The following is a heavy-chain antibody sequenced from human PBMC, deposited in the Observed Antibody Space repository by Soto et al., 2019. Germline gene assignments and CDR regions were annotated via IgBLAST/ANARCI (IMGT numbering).Heavy chain of an antibody. J-gene: IGHJ4*02. CDR3: ANLSSVRGGYSYGSGSDY. Sequence: GASVKVSCKASGGTFSSYAISWVRQAPGQGLEWMGGIIPIFGTANYAQKFQGRVTITADESTSTAYMELSSLRSEDTAVYYCANLSSVRGGYSYGSGSDYWGQGTLVTDSS. V-gene: IGHV1-69*13. CDR2: IIPIFGTA. CDR1: GGTFSSYA. D-gene: IGHD5-18*01.